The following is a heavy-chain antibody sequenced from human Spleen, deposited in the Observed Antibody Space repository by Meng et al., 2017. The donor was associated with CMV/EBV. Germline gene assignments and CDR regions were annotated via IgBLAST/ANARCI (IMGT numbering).Heavy chain of an antibody. D-gene: IGHD5-12*01. V-gene: IGHV3-33*06. J-gene: IGHJ4*02. Sequence: GGSLRLSCAASGFAFSSYGMHWVRQPPGKGLEWVALIWHDGTNKNYADSVKGRFTISRDNSRNTLYLQMSSLRVDDTAVYYCAKKSLKGGSASSFDSWGQGTLVTVSS. CDR2: IWHDGTNK. CDR1: GFAFSSYG. CDR3: AKKSLKGGSASSFDS.